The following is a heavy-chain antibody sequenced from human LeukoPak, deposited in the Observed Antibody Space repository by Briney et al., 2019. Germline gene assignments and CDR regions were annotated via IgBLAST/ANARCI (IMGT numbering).Heavy chain of an antibody. CDR2: IYSDGST. CDR3: ASRDYYDSSGYPDAFDI. CDR1: GFTFSSYA. V-gene: IGHV3-53*01. D-gene: IGHD3-22*01. Sequence: GGSLRLSCAASGFTFSSYAMSWVRQAPGKGLEWVSVIYSDGSTYYADSVKGRFTISRDNSKNTLYLQMNSLRAEDTAVYYCASRDYYDSSGYPDAFDIWGQGTMVIVSS. J-gene: IGHJ3*02.